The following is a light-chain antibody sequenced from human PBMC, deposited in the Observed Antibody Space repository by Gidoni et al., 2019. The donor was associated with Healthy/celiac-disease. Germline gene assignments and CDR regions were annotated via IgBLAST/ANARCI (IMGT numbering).Light chain of an antibody. Sequence: IVLTQSPGTLSLSPGERATLSCRASQSVSSSYLAWYQQKPGQAPRLLIYGASSPATGIPDRFSGSGSGTDFTLTISRLEPEDFAVYYCQQYGSSPPYTFGQGTKLEIK. CDR2: GAS. J-gene: IGKJ2*01. V-gene: IGKV3-20*01. CDR1: QSVSSSY. CDR3: QQYGSSPPYT.